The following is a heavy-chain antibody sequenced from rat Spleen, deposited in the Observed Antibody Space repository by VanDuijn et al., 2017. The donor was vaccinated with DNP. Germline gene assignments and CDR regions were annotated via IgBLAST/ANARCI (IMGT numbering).Heavy chain of an antibody. V-gene: IGHV5-22*01. J-gene: IGHJ2*01. CDR1: GFSFSDYY. Sequence: EVQLVESGGGLVQPGRSLKLSCAASGFSFSDYYMAWVRQTPTKGLEFVAYISYDGGRANYGDSVKGRFTISRDNAESTLYLQMNSLRSEDMATYYCARHVLPLRVWDYWGQGVMVTVSS. CDR3: ARHVLPLRVWDY. CDR2: ISYDGGRA. D-gene: IGHD1-4*01.